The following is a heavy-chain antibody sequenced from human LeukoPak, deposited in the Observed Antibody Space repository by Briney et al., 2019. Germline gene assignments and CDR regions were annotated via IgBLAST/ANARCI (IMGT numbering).Heavy chain of an antibody. CDR1: GFFTFNNYW. CDR3: ARAYNSGLDY. Sequence: PGGSLGLSCAASGFFTFNNYWMHWVRQAPGKGLVWVSRINTDGSTTNYADSVKGRFTISRDNAKNILYLQMNSLRVEDTAVYYCARAYNSGLDYWGQGTLVTVSS. CDR2: INTDGSTT. J-gene: IGHJ4*02. V-gene: IGHV3-74*01. D-gene: IGHD3-22*01.